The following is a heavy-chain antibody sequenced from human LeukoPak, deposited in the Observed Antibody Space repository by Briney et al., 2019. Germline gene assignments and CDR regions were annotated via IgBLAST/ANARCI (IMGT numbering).Heavy chain of an antibody. CDR2: IKSKADGGTT. D-gene: IGHD5-24*01. Sequence: GGSLRLSCAASGFTFSNAWMSWVRQAPGKGLEWVGRIKSKADGGTTDYAAPVKGRFTISRDDSKTTLYLQMNSLKIEDTAVYYCTTHQATMTTRGARRFYYYYMDVWGKGTTVTVSS. CDR1: GFTFSNAW. CDR3: TTHQATMTTRGARRFYYYYMDV. J-gene: IGHJ6*03. V-gene: IGHV3-15*01.